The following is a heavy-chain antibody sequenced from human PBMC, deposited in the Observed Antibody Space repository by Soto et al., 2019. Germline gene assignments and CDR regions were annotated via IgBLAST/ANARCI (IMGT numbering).Heavy chain of an antibody. CDR3: ARGLRVYCSSTSCYGRSYYYYGMDV. D-gene: IGHD2-2*01. Sequence: PSETLSLTCAVYGGSFSGYYWSWIRQPPGKGLEWIGEINHSGSTNYNPSLKSRVTISVDTSKNQFSLKLSSVTAADTAVYYCARGLRVYCSSTSCYGRSYYYYGMDVWGQGTLVTVSS. CDR2: INHSGST. V-gene: IGHV4-34*01. J-gene: IGHJ6*02. CDR1: GGSFSGYY.